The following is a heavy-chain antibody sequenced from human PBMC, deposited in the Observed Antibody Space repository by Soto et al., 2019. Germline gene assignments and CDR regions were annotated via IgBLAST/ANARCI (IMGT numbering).Heavy chain of an antibody. CDR1: GFTFSSYG. Sequence: QVQLVESGGGVVQPGRSLRLSCAASGFTFSSYGMHWVRQAPGKGLEWVAVIWYDGSNKYYADYVKGRFTISRDNSKNKRYLEMNRLRAEDRAVYYCARDRGLDLRPIGYWGQGTLGSVSS. D-gene: IGHD3-3*01. CDR3: ARDRGLDLRPIGY. CDR2: IWYDGSNK. V-gene: IGHV3-33*01. J-gene: IGHJ4*02.